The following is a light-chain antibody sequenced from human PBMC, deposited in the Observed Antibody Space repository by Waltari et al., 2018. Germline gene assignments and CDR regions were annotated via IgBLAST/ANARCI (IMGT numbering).Light chain of an antibody. CDR1: SLRSYY. CDR2: GKN. Sequence: SSELTQHPAVSVALGQTGRIPCQGDSLRSYYASWYQQKPGQAPVLVIYGKNNRPSGIPDRFSGSTSGNTASLTISGAHAEDEADYYCNSRDTSGNHVVFGGGTKLTVL. V-gene: IGLV3-19*01. CDR3: NSRDTSGNHVV. J-gene: IGLJ2*01.